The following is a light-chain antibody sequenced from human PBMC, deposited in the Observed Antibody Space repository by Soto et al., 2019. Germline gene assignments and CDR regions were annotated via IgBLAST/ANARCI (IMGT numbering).Light chain of an antibody. CDR1: QTVGSY. CDR3: QQRSNWPIT. J-gene: IGKJ5*01. CDR2: DTF. Sequence: EIVLTQSPATMSLSPVERATLSFRASQTVGSYLAWYQQKPGLAPRLLIYDTFNRATGIPARFSGSGSGTDFTLTINNLQPEDFAVYYCQQRSNWPITFGQGTRLEIK. V-gene: IGKV3-11*01.